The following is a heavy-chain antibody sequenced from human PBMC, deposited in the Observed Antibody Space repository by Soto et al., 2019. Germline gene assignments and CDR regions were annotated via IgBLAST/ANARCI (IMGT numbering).Heavy chain of an antibody. CDR3: ASSRGTRKYFDL. J-gene: IGHJ2*01. D-gene: IGHD3-10*01. V-gene: IGHV1-69*06. CDR2: IIPIFGTA. CDR1: GGTFSSYA. Sequence: QVQLVQSGAEVKKPGSSVKVSCKASGGTFSSYAISWVRQAPGQGLEWMGGIIPIFGTANYAQKFQGRVTITADKTTSTAYMERSSQRSEDTAVYYCASSRGTRKYFDLWGRGTLVTVSS.